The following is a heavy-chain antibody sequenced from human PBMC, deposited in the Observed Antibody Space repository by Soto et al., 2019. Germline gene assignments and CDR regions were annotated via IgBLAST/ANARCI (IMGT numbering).Heavy chain of an antibody. Sequence: GGSLRLSCAASGFTFSSYAMSWVRQAPGKGLEWVSAISGSGGSTYYADSVKGRFTISRDNSKNTLYLQRNSLRAEDTAVYYCAKAGGGGYDQDYWGQGTLVTVSS. CDR1: GFTFSSYA. J-gene: IGHJ4*02. D-gene: IGHD5-12*01. CDR3: AKAGGGGYDQDY. V-gene: IGHV3-23*01. CDR2: ISGSGGST.